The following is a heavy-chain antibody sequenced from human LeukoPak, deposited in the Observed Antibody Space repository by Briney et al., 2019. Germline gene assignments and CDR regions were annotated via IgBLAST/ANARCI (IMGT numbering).Heavy chain of an antibody. V-gene: IGHV1-69*04. J-gene: IGHJ3*02. D-gene: IGHD3-22*01. CDR3: ARAYDSSGYYYSNGAFDI. CDR2: IIPILGIA. CDR1: GYTFSSYG. Sequence: VASVKVSCKASGYTFSSYGINWVRQAPGQGLEWMGRIIPILGIANYAQKFQGRVTITADKSTSTAYMELSSLRSEDTAVYYCARAYDSSGYYYSNGAFDIWGQGTMVTVSS.